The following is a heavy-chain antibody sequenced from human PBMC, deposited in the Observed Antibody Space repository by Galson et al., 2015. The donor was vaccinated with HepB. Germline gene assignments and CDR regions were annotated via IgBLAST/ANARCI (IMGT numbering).Heavy chain of an antibody. CDR1: GGSISSYY. V-gene: IGHV4-59*01. CDR2: IYYSGST. J-gene: IGHJ4*02. D-gene: IGHD3-22*01. CDR3: ARGENDYYDSSGFFD. Sequence: QVQLQESGPGLVKPSETLSLTCTVSGGSISSYYWSWIRQPPGKGLEWIGYIYYSGSTNYNPSLKSRVTISVDTSKNQFSLKLSSVTAADTAVYYCARGENDYYDSSGFFDWGQGTLVTVSS.